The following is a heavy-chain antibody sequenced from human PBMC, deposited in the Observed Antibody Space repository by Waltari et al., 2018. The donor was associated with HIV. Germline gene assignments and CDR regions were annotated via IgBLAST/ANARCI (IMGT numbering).Heavy chain of an antibody. J-gene: IGHJ4*02. CDR1: GFAFEDYA. D-gene: IGHD4-4*01. CDR3: AKALGDGAQMTTETHFDS. Sequence: ELQLEESGGTLIQPGRSLRLSCTTSGFAFEDYAMHWVRPAPGKGLEWVSGISWNSGKIDYVDSVKGRFTISRDNAKNSLYLQMNSLRVEDTAFYYCAKALGDGAQMTTETHFDSWGQGTLVTVSS. CDR2: ISWNSGKI. V-gene: IGHV3-9*01.